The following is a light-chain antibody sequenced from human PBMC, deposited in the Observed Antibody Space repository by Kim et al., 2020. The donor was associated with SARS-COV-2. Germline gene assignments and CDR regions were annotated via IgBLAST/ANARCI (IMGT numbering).Light chain of an antibody. CDR1: QDISNY. CDR3: QQYDNLLMYT. V-gene: IGKV1-33*01. J-gene: IGKJ2*01. CDR2: DAS. Sequence: DIQMTQSQSSLSASVGDRVTITCQASQDISNYLNWYQQKPGKAPKLLIYDASNLETGVPSRFSGSGSGTDFTFTISSLQPEDIATYYCQQYDNLLMYTFGQGTKLEIK.